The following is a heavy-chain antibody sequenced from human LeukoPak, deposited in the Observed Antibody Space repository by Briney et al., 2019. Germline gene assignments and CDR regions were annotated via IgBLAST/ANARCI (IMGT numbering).Heavy chain of an antibody. V-gene: IGHV3-21*01. Sequence: PGGSLRLSCAASGFTFSSYSMNWVRQAPGKGLEWVSSISSSSSYIYYADSVKGRFTISRDNSKNTVFLQMGSLRAEDTAVYYCARDSRIVVVIYYFDYWGQGTLVTVSS. CDR3: ARDSRIVVVIYYFDY. J-gene: IGHJ4*02. CDR1: GFTFSSYS. CDR2: ISSSSSYI. D-gene: IGHD3-22*01.